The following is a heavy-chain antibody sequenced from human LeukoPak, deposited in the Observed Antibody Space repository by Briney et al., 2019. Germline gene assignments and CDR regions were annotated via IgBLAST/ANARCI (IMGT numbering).Heavy chain of an antibody. Sequence: ASVKVSCKASGYTFTSYAMHWVRQAPGQRLEWMGWINAGNGNTKYSQEFQGRVTITRDTSASTAYMELSSLRSEDTAVYYCARSSIAAAGTTSRFDYWGQGTLVTVSS. V-gene: IGHV1-3*03. CDR3: ARSSIAAAGTTSRFDY. D-gene: IGHD6-13*01. J-gene: IGHJ4*02. CDR1: GYTFTSYA. CDR2: INAGNGNT.